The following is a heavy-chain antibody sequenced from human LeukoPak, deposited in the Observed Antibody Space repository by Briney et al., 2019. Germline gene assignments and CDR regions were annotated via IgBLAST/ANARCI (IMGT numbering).Heavy chain of an antibody. Sequence: PGGSLRLSCAASGFTFSSYAMSWVRQAPGKGLEWVSAISGSGGSTFYANSVKGRFTISRDNSKSMLYLQMGSLRTEDMAMYYCARSRRDYSGYDIWGQGTLVTVSS. CDR3: ARSRRDYSGYDI. D-gene: IGHD3-10*01. CDR2: ISGSGGST. V-gene: IGHV3-23*01. J-gene: IGHJ3*02. CDR1: GFTFSSYA.